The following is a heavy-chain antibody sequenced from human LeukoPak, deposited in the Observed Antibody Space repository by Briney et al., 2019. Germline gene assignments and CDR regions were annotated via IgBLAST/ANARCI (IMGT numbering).Heavy chain of an antibody. D-gene: IGHD3-10*01. J-gene: IGHJ3*02. Sequence: GGSLRLSCAASGFTFSNFGMHWVRQAPGKGLEWVAVISYDGSLKHYLDSVKGRFTISRDDSKSTLYLQMDSLRVEDTAVYYCAKKYSYGSGAGDALDIWGHGTLVTVS. CDR3: AKKYSYGSGAGDALDI. CDR1: GFTFSNFG. CDR2: ISYDGSLK. V-gene: IGHV3-30*18.